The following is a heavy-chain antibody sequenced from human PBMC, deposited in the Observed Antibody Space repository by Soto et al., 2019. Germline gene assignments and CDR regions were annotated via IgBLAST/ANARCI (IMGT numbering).Heavy chain of an antibody. CDR2: IIPIFGTV. CDR3: ARGNHRWLQLWYFDL. CDR1: GGTFSNYP. V-gene: IGHV1-69*12. D-gene: IGHD5-12*01. Sequence: QVQLVQSGAEVKKPGSSVKVSCKASGGTFSNYPISWVRQAPGQGLEWMGGIIPIFGTVNYAQKFQGRVTIPAEEYTSTAYMELRSLRSEDTAVYYCARGNHRWLQLWYFDLWGRGTLVTVSS. J-gene: IGHJ2*01.